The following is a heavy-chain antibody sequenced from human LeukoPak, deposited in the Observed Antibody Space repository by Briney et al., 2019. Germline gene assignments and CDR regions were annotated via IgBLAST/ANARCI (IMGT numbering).Heavy chain of an antibody. CDR2: ISAKNGKT. CDR1: GYTFTSFG. J-gene: IGHJ6*03. Sequence: ASVEVSCKASGYTFTSFGVSWVRQTPGQGLEWMGWISAKNGKTNYAQNIQDRVTMTTDTFTSTAYMEMRGLRSDDTAVYYCARGVFRFVELFPHSGTTHNSYYMDVWGRGTTVTVSS. D-gene: IGHD3-3*01. CDR3: ARGVFRFVELFPHSGTTHNSYYMDV. V-gene: IGHV1-18*01.